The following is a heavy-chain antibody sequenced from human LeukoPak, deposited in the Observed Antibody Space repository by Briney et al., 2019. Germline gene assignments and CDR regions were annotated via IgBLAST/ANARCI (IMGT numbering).Heavy chain of an antibody. J-gene: IGHJ3*02. Sequence: ASVKVSCKASGYTFTGYYMRWVRQAPGQGLEWMGWINPNSGGTNYAQKFQGRVTMTRDTSISTAYMELSRLRSDDTAVYYCARPTYYYDSSGYYDAFDIWGQGTMVAVSS. CDR3: ARPTYYYDSSGYYDAFDI. CDR2: INPNSGGT. CDR1: GYTFTGYY. D-gene: IGHD3-22*01. V-gene: IGHV1-2*02.